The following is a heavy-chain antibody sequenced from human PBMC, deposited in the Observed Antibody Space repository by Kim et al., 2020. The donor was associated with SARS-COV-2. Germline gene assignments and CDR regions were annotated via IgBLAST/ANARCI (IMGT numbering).Heavy chain of an antibody. Sequence: SETLSLTCTVSGGSISSYYWSWIRQPPGKGLEWIGYIYYSGSTNYNPSLKSRVTISVDTSKNQFSLKLSSVTAADTAVYYCARVNTVTLAHYGMDVWGQGTTVTVSS. CDR3: ARVNTVTLAHYGMDV. J-gene: IGHJ6*02. V-gene: IGHV4-59*13. CDR2: IYYSGST. D-gene: IGHD4-17*01. CDR1: GGSISSYY.